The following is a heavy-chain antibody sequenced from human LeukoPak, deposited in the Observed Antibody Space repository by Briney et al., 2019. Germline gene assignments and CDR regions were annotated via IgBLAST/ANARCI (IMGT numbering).Heavy chain of an antibody. CDR1: GFTFSTYG. J-gene: IGHJ3*02. CDR2: IWYDGTNR. CDR3: ARDQDRAFDI. Sequence: GGSLRLSCTTSGFTFSTYGMHWVRQAPGKGLEWVAVIWYDGTNRYYADSVKGRFTISRGNSKNTLYLQMNSMRAEDTAVYYCARDQDRAFDIWGQGTMVTVSS. V-gene: IGHV3-33*01.